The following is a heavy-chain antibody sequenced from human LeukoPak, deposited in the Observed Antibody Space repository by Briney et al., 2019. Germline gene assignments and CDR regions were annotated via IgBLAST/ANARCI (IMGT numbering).Heavy chain of an antibody. Sequence: ASVKVSCKASGYTFTSYAMNWVRQAPGQGLEWMEWINTNTGNPTYAQGFTGRFVFSLDTSVSTAYLQISSLKAEDTAVYYCARQPTVYYYGSGSYHEYYFDYWGQGTLVTVSS. J-gene: IGHJ4*02. D-gene: IGHD3-10*01. V-gene: IGHV7-4-1*02. CDR3: ARQPTVYYYGSGSYHEYYFDY. CDR1: GYTFTSYA. CDR2: INTNTGNP.